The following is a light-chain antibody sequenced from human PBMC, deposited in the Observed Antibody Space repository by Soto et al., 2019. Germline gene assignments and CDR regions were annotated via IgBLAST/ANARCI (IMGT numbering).Light chain of an antibody. Sequence: QSVLTQPPSVSGAPGQRVTISCTGSSSNIGAGYDVHWYQQLPGTAPKLLIYGNSNRPSGVPDRFSGSKSGTSASLAITGLQAEDEADYYCRSYASSLSGSVFGAGTKLTVL. CDR1: SSNIGAGYD. V-gene: IGLV1-40*01. CDR3: RSYASSLSGSV. CDR2: GNS. J-gene: IGLJ3*02.